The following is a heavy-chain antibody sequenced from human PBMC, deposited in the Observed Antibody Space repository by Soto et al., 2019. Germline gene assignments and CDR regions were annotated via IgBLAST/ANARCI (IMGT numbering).Heavy chain of an antibody. CDR2: INHSGST. J-gene: IGHJ1*01. Sequence: PSETLSLICAVYGGSFCGYYWSWSRHPPGKWLEWIGEINHSGSTNYNPSHKSRVTISVDTPKNEHSLRLSSVTYADTAVYYCQTVMYSGSYSTQHWGQGTLVTV. CDR1: GGSFCGYY. V-gene: IGHV4-34*01. D-gene: IGHD1-26*01. CDR3: QTVMYSGSYSTQH.